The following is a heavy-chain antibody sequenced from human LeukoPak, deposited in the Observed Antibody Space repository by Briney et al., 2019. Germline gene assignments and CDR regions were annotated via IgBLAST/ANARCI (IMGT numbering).Heavy chain of an antibody. Sequence: PSETLSLTCTVSGGSISSSSYYWGWIRQPPGKGLEWIGSIYYSGSTYYNPSLKSRVTISVDTSKSQFSLRLSLSSVTAADTAVYYCARVPVVADTLGWFDPWGQGTLVTVSS. CDR3: ARVPVVADTLGWFDP. CDR1: GGSISSSSYY. D-gene: IGHD2-15*01. J-gene: IGHJ5*02. V-gene: IGHV4-39*07. CDR2: IYYSGST.